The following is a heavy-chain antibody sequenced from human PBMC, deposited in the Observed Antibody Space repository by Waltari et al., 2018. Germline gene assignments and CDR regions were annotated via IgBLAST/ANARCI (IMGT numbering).Heavy chain of an antibody. CDR3: VRDASWNIDY. CDR2: IKGDGSFT. CDR1: GFILSSYW. Sequence: VQLVESGGGLVQPGGYLRLSCAASGFILSSYWMHWVRQVPGKGLVWISRIKGDGSFTDYADSVRGRFTISRDNAKTTLYLQMNSLGAEDTAVYFCVRDASWNIDYWGQGTLVTVSS. D-gene: IGHD1-1*01. J-gene: IGHJ4*02. V-gene: IGHV3-74*01.